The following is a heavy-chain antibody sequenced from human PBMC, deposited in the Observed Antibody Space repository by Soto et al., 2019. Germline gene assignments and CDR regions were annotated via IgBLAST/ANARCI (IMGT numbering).Heavy chain of an antibody. V-gene: IGHV4-59*01. D-gene: IGHD5-18*01. Sequence: SETLSLTCTVSGGSISSYYWSWIRQPPGKGLEWIGYIYYSGSTNYNPSLKSRVTISVDTSKNQFSLKLSSVTAADTAVYYCARAEGYSYGYSPLDFDYWGQGTLVTVSS. J-gene: IGHJ4*02. CDR3: ARAEGYSYGYSPLDFDY. CDR2: IYYSGST. CDR1: GGSISSYY.